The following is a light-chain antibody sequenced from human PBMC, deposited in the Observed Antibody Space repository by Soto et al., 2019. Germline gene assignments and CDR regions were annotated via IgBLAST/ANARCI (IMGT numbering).Light chain of an antibody. Sequence: VVLTPSPATLSLSPGARATLSCRASRHVYINALGWYQQKPGRTPTLLIYGASTRATDIPDRFSATGSGTDFSLTSSGVEPEDSAVYYCQQYGASPFTFGPGTRLEI. CDR2: GAS. CDR1: RHVYINA. V-gene: IGKV3-20*01. J-gene: IGKJ3*01. CDR3: QQYGASPFT.